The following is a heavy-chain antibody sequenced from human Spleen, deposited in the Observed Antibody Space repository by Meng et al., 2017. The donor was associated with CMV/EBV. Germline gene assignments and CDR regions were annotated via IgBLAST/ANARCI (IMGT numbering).Heavy chain of an antibody. D-gene: IGHD2-2*01. J-gene: IGHJ4*02. CDR3: ARDTTAPWDVVVVPPATDF. CDR1: GFTFSSYW. CDR2: IKQDGSEK. V-gene: IGHV3-7*01. Sequence: GESLKISCAASGFTFSSYWMSWVRQAPGKGLEWVANIKQDGSEKYYVDSVKGRFTISRDNAKNSLYLQMNSLRAEDTAVYYCARDTTAPWDVVVVPPATDFWGPGTLVTVSS.